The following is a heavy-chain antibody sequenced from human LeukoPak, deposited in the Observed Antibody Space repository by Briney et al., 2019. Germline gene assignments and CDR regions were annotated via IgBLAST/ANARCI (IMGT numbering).Heavy chain of an antibody. D-gene: IGHD3-3*01. V-gene: IGHV5-51*01. CDR1: GYMFSSHW. J-gene: IGHJ4*02. CDR2: IYPDDSDT. CDR3: ARLRGGGVATANDY. Sequence: GESLRISCKTYGYMFSSHWIAWVRQRPGTGLEWMGIIYPDDSDTRYSPSFQGQVTMSVGKSTNTAYLHWGGLKASDTALYFGARLRGGGVATANDYWGQGTLVSVSS.